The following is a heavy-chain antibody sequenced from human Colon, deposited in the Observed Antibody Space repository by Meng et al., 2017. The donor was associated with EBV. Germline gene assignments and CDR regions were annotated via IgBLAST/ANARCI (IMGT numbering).Heavy chain of an antibody. J-gene: IGHJ4*02. D-gene: IGHD5-24*01. CDR1: GGSISIGGYY. V-gene: IGHV4-31*03. Sequence: QVQLQESGPGRAKPSQTLSLTRTVSGGSISIGGYYWSWIRQHPGKGLEWIGYIYYSGSTYYNPSLKSRVTISIDTSKNQFSLKLSSVTAADTAVYYCARGPSRWLQFSFDYWGQGTLVTVSS. CDR3: ARGPSRWLQFSFDY. CDR2: IYYSGST.